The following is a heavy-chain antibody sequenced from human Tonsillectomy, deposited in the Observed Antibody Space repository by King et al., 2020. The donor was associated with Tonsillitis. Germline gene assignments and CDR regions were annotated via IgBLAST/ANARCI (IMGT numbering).Heavy chain of an antibody. CDR2: IDPSDSYT. Sequence: VQLAQSGAEVKKPGESLRISCKGSGYSFTSYWISWVRQMPGKGLEWMGRIDPSDSYTNYSPSFQGHVTISADKSISTAYLQWSSLKASDTAMYYCAMIPVGYCSSTSCPSAGGMDVWGQGTTVTVSS. CDR3: AMIPVGYCSSTSCPSAGGMDV. D-gene: IGHD2-2*01. V-gene: IGHV5-10-1*03. CDR1: GYSFTSYW. J-gene: IGHJ6*02.